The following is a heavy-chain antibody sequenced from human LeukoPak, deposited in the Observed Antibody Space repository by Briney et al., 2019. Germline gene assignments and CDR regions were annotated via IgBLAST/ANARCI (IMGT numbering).Heavy chain of an antibody. V-gene: IGHV1-46*01. Sequence: RASVKVSCKASGGTFSSYAINWVRQAPGQGLEWMGMIYPRDGSTSYAQNFQGRVTVTRDTSTTTVHMELRGLRSEDTAVYYCARDQEGFDYWGQGTVVTVSS. CDR1: GGTFSSYA. J-gene: IGHJ4*02. CDR3: ARDQEGFDY. CDR2: IYPRDGST.